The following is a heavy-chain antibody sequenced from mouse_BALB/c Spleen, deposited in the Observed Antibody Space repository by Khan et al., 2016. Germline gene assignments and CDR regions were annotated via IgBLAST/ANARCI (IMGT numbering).Heavy chain of an antibody. V-gene: IGHV14-3*02. Sequence: VQLKQSGAELVKPGASVKLSCTASGFNINDTYMHWMIQRPEQGLEWIGRIDPANDNTKYDPKFQGKATITADTSSNPAYLQLSSLTSEDTAVYYFSRSYCESWFVYWGQGTLVTVSA. CDR3: SRSYCESWFVY. CDR2: IDPANDNT. J-gene: IGHJ3*01. D-gene: IGHD2-4*01. CDR1: GFNINDTY.